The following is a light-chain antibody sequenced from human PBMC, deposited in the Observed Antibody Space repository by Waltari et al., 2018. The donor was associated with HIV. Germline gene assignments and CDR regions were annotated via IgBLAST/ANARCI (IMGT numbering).Light chain of an antibody. J-gene: IGLJ2*01. Sequence: SYELTQPPSVSVSPGQTARITCSGDALPKKYAYWYQQTSGQAPVLVIYEDSKRPSGIPGRFSGSSSGTMATLTISGAQVEVEADYYCYSTDSSGNHRVFGGGTKLTVL. V-gene: IGLV3-10*01. CDR3: YSTDSSGNHRV. CDR2: EDS. CDR1: ALPKKY.